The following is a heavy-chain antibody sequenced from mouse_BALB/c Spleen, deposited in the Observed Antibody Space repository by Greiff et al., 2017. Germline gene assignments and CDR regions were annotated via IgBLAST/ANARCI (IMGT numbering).Heavy chain of an antibody. Sequence: EVHLVESGGGLVKPGGSLKLSCAASGFTFSDYYMYWVRQTPEKRLEWVATISDGGSYTYYPDSVKGRFTISRDNAKNNLYLQMSSLKSEDTAMYYCARVLEAMDYWGQGTSVTVSS. CDR2: ISDGGSYT. V-gene: IGHV5-4*02. CDR3: ARVLEAMDY. CDR1: GFTFSDYY. J-gene: IGHJ4*01.